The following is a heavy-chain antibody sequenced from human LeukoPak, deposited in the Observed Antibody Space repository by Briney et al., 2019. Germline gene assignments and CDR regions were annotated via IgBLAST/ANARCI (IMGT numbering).Heavy chain of an antibody. Sequence: SVKVSCKASGGTFSSHAISWVRQAPGQGLEWMGRIIPIFGTANYAQKFQGRVTITTDESTSTAYMEVSSLRSEDTAVYYCAIGQSPYGSGSYYNVMAFDYWGQKTLVTVSS. CDR3: AIGQSPYGSGSYYNVMAFDY. CDR1: GGTFSSHA. CDR2: IIPIFGTA. D-gene: IGHD3-10*01. V-gene: IGHV1-69*05. J-gene: IGHJ4*02.